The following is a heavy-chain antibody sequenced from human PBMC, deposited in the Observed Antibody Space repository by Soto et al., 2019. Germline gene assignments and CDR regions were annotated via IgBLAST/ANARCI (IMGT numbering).Heavy chain of an antibody. Sequence: QVQLVESGGGVVQPGRSLILSCAASGFTFSSYGMHWVRQAPGKGLEWVAVIWYDGSNKYYADSVEGRFTISRDNSKNTLYLQMNSLRAEDTAVYYCASAPYDFWSGYYLDYWGQGTLVTVSS. CDR3: ASAPYDFWSGYYLDY. J-gene: IGHJ4*02. D-gene: IGHD3-3*01. V-gene: IGHV3-33*01. CDR1: GFTFSSYG. CDR2: IWYDGSNK.